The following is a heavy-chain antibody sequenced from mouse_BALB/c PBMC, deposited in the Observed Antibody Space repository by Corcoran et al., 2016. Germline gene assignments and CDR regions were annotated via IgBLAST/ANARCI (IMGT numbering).Heavy chain of an antibody. CDR1: GYSITSGYY. V-gene: IGHV3-6*02. CDR2: ISYDGSN. CDR3: ARDGNYYYAMDY. J-gene: IGHJ4*01. Sequence: DVQLQESGPGLVKPSQSLSLTCSVTGYSITSGYYWYWIRQFPGNKLEWMGYISYDGSNNYNPSLKNRISITRDTSKNQFFLKLNSVTTEDTATYYCARDGNYYYAMDYWGQGTSVTVSS. D-gene: IGHD2-1*01.